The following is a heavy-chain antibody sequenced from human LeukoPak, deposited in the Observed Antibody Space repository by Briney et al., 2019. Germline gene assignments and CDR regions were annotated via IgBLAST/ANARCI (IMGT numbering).Heavy chain of an antibody. CDR3: ARSRLVGATTPFDY. J-gene: IGHJ4*02. V-gene: IGHV3-53*01. CDR1: GFTVSSNY. CDR2: FYSGGST. D-gene: IGHD1-26*01. Sequence: GGSLRLSCAVSGFTVSSNYMSWVRQAPGKGLEWVSAFYSGGSTYYADSVKGRFTISSDNSKNTLSLQMNSLRAEDTAVYYCARSRLVGATTPFDYWGQGTLVTVSS.